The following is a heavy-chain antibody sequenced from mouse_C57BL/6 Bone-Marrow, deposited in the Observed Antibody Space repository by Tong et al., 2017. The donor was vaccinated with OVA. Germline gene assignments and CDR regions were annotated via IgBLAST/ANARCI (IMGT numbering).Heavy chain of an antibody. V-gene: IGHV5-4*03. CDR1: GFTFSSYA. CDR3: ARRHYDGYYFYAMDY. CDR2: ISDGGSYT. Sequence: EVQLVESGGGLVKPGGSLKLSCAASGFTFSSYAMSWVRQTPEKRLEWVATISDGGSYTYYPDNVKGRFTISRDNAKNTLYLQMSSLRSEDTALYYCARRHYDGYYFYAMDYWGQGTSVTVSS. J-gene: IGHJ4*01. D-gene: IGHD2-3*01.